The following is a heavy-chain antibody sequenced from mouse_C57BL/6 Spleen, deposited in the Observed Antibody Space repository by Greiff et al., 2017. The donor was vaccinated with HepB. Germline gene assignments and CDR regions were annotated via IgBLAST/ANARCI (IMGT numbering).Heavy chain of an antibody. CDR3: ARGDSSGYAMDY. CDR2: IYPRSGNT. V-gene: IGHV1-81*01. J-gene: IGHJ4*01. CDR1: GYTFTSYG. D-gene: IGHD3-2*02. Sequence: QVQLQQSGAELARPGASVKLSCKASGYTFTSYGISWVKQRTGQGLEWIGEIYPRSGNTYYNEKFKGKATLTADKSSSTAYMELRSLTSEDSAVDFCARGDSSGYAMDYWGQGTSVTVSS.